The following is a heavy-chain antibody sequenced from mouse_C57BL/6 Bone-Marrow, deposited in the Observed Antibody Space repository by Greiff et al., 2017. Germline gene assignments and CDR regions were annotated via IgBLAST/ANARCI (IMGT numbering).Heavy chain of an antibody. Sequence: VQGVESGAELVKPGASVKLSCKASGYTFTEYTIHWVKQRSGQGLEWIGWFYPGSGSIKYNEKFKDKATLTADKSSSTVYMELSRLTSEDSAVYFCARHENYYGSSYYYAMDYWGQGTSVTVSS. V-gene: IGHV1-62-2*01. CDR3: ARHENYYGSSYYYAMDY. CDR1: GYTFTEYT. CDR2: FYPGSGSI. D-gene: IGHD1-1*01. J-gene: IGHJ4*01.